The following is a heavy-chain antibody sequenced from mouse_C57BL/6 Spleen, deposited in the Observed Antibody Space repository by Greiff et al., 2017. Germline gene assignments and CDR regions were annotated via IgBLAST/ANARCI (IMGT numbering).Heavy chain of an antibody. Sequence: QVQLQQPGAELVMPGASVKLSCKASGYTFTSYWMHWVKQRPGQGLEWIGEIDPSDSYTNYNQKFKGKSTLTVDKSSRTAYMQLSSLTSEDSAVYYCARFLLLRSFDYWGQGTTLTVSS. V-gene: IGHV1-69*01. D-gene: IGHD1-1*01. CDR1: GYTFTSYW. J-gene: IGHJ2*01. CDR2: IDPSDSYT. CDR3: ARFLLLRSFDY.